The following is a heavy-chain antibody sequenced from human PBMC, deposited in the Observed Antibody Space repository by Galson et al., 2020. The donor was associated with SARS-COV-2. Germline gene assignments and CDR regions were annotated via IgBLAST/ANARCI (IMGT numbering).Heavy chain of an antibody. Sequence: ASVKVSCKASGYTFTSYGISWVRQAPGQGLEWMGWISAYNGNTNYAQKLQGRVTMTTDTSTSTAYMELRSLRSDDTAVYYCARDPRDFYDFWSGYYNDYYYGMDVWGQGTTVTVSS. CDR3: ARDPRDFYDFWSGYYNDYYYGMDV. J-gene: IGHJ6*02. CDR1: GYTFTSYG. D-gene: IGHD3-3*01. V-gene: IGHV1-18*01. CDR2: ISAYNGNT.